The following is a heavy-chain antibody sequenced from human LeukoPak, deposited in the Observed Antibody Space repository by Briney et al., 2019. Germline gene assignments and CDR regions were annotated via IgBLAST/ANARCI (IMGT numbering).Heavy chain of an antibody. CDR1: GYTFIDYY. V-gene: IGHV1-69*06. D-gene: IGHD2-15*01. J-gene: IGHJ4*02. CDR3: ARVVVAATTTFDY. CDR2: IIPIFGTA. Sequence: SVKVSCKASGYTFIDYYIHWVRQAPGQGLEWMGGIIPIFGTANYAQKFQGRVTITADKSTSTAYMELSSLRSEDTAVYYCARVVVAATTTFDYWGQGTLVTVSS.